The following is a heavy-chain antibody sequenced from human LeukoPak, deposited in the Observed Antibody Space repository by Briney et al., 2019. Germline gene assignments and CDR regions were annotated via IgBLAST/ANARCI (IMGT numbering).Heavy chain of an antibody. Sequence: GGSLRLSCAASGLTLRSYSMNWVRQAPGKGLEWVSSITSSSSDIYYADSVKGRFTISRDNAKNTLYLQMNSLRAEDTAVYYCAKPKSFCGGDCYSDAFDIWGQGTMVTVSS. D-gene: IGHD2-21*02. CDR3: AKPKSFCGGDCYSDAFDI. CDR2: ITSSSSDI. V-gene: IGHV3-21*04. J-gene: IGHJ3*02. CDR1: GLTLRSYS.